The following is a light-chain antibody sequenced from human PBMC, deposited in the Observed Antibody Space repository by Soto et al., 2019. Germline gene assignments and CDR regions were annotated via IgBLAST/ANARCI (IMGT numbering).Light chain of an antibody. V-gene: IGKV3-15*01. CDR3: QQYNNWPPIT. CDR1: QSVGNN. Sequence: IVRTKSAATLSASPGERATLSCRASQSVGNNLAWYQQKPGQAPRLLIYGASTRATGIPARFSGSGSGTELTLTISSLQPEDFAVYYCQQYNNWPPITFGQGTRLETK. CDR2: GAS. J-gene: IGKJ5*01.